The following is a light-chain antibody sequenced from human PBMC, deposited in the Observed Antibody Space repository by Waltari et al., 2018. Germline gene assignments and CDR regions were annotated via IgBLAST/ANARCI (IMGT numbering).Light chain of an antibody. J-gene: IGKJ1*01. CDR2: KAS. V-gene: IGKV1-5*03. Sequence: DIHMTQSPSTLSASIGDTVTITCRASQDINTWLAWYKQRPGKAPNLLIYKASYLESGVPSRFSGSGSGTEFTLTISSLQPDDFATYFCQQYESYWTFGQGTKVEMK. CDR3: QQYESYWT. CDR1: QDINTW.